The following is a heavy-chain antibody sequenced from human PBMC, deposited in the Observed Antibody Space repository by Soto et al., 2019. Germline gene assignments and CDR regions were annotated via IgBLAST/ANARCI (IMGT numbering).Heavy chain of an antibody. Sequence: QVQLVQAGAEVKKPGASVKVSCKASGYTFTSYAMHWVRQAPGQRLEWMGWINAGNVNTKYSQKFQGRVTITRDTSASTAYMELSSLRYEDTAVYYCARDINWNSVPDGYLGQGTLVTVSS. J-gene: IGHJ4*02. CDR3: ARDINWNSVPDGY. D-gene: IGHD1-7*01. CDR1: GYTFTSYA. V-gene: IGHV1-3*01. CDR2: INAGNVNT.